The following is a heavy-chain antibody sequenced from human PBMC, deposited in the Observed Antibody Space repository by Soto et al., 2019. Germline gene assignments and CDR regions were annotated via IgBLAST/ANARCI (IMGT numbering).Heavy chain of an antibody. J-gene: IGHJ4*02. CDR2: IYYSGST. V-gene: IGHV4-31*03. CDR1: GGSISSGGYY. CDR3: ARMVITTHFDY. D-gene: IGHD3-22*01. Sequence: QVQLQESGPGLVKPSQTLSLTCTVSGGSISSGGYYWSWIRQHPGKGLEWIGYIYYSGSTYYNPSLKSXXTXSXXTAKNQFSLKLSSVTAADTAVYYCARMVITTHFDYWGQGTLVTVSS.